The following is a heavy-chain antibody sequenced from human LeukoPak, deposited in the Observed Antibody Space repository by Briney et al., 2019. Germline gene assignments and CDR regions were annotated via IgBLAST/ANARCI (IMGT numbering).Heavy chain of an antibody. CDR1: GFTFNTYS. CDR3: ARDLASAHAYPTGSAPFDP. D-gene: IGHD3-10*01. CDR2: ISISSSYI. V-gene: IGHV3-21*01. Sequence: GGSLRLSCAASGFTFNTYSMNWVRQAPGKGPEWVSSISISSSYIYYADSVKGRFTISRDNAKNSLYLQMNSLRAEDTAVYYCARDLASAHAYPTGSAPFDPWGQGTLVTVSS. J-gene: IGHJ5*02.